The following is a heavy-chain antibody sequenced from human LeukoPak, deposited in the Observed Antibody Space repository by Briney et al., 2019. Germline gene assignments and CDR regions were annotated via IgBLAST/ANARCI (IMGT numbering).Heavy chain of an antibody. CDR3: ATDGGSGSYDY. CDR2: VDPEDGET. V-gene: IGHV1-69-2*01. Sequence: ASVKISCKVSGYTFTDYYMHWVQQAPGKGLEWKGLVDPEDGETIYAEKFQGRVTITADTSTDTAYMELSSLRSEDTAVYYCATDGGSGSYDYWGQGTLVTVSS. J-gene: IGHJ4*02. D-gene: IGHD3-10*01. CDR1: GYTFTDYY.